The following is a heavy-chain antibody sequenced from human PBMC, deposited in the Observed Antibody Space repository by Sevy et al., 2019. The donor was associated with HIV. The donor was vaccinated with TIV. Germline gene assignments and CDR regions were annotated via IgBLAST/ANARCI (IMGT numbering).Heavy chain of an antibody. J-gene: IGHJ6*02. V-gene: IGHV3-48*02. CDR2: ISSSSSTI. Sequence: GGSLRLSCAASGFTFSSYSMNWVRQAPGKGLEWVSYISSSSSTIYYADSVKGRFTISRDNAKNSLYLQMNSLRDEDTAVYYCAGGYYDFWSGYYTPYYYGMDVWGQGTTVTVSS. D-gene: IGHD3-3*01. CDR3: AGGYYDFWSGYYTPYYYGMDV. CDR1: GFTFSSYS.